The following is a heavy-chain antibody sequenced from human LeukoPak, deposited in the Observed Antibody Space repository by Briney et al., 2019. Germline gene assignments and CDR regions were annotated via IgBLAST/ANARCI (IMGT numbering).Heavy chain of an antibody. CDR1: GFTFSSYA. CDR3: VKGSEAYCDSKSDY. V-gene: IGHV3-64D*09. J-gene: IGHJ4*02. Sequence: TGGSLRLSCSASGFTFSSYAMHWVRQAPGNGLEYVSDISSNGSTIYYADSAKGRFTISRDNSKNTLYLQMSSLRVEDTAVYYCVKGSEAYCDSKSDYWGQGTLVTVSS. CDR2: ISSNGSTI. D-gene: IGHD3-22*01.